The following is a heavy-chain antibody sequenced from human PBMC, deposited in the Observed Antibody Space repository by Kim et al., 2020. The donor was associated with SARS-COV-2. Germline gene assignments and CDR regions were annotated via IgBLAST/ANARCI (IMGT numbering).Heavy chain of an antibody. Sequence: ASVKVSCKASGYTFINYAMNWVRQAPGQGLEWMGWINTNTGNPTYAQGFTGRFVFSLDTSVSTAYLQISSLKAEDTAVYYCARDGSGGAPDYYYYYMDGWGKGTTVTVSS. V-gene: IGHV7-4-1*02. CDR1: GYTFINYA. J-gene: IGHJ6*03. CDR3: ARDGSGGAPDYYYYYMDG. CDR2: INTNTGNP. D-gene: IGHD3-10*01.